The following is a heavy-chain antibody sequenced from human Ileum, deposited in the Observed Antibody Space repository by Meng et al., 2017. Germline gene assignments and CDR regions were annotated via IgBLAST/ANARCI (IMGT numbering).Heavy chain of an antibody. CDR2: ISSYNGNT. Sequence: ASVKVSCKASGYTFTSYGISWVRQAPGQGLEWMGWISSYNGNTNYAQKLQGRVTMTTDTYTSTAYMELRSLRSDDTAVYYCTRDHSRYCSGSSCYVVPTGIWGQGTMVTVSS. D-gene: IGHD2-15*01. V-gene: IGHV1-18*01. CDR1: GYTFTSYG. CDR3: TRDHSRYCSGSSCYVVPTGI. J-gene: IGHJ3*02.